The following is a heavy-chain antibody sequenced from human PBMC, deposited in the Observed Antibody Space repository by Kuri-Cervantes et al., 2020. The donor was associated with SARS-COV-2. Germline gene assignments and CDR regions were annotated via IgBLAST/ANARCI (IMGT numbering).Heavy chain of an antibody. CDR1: GFIFSDYA. CDR3: ARDPTAHYDFWTGYYGNNWFDP. D-gene: IGHD3-3*01. Sequence: GESLKISCEASGFIFSDYAMDWVRQAPGKGLEWVAIISFDGRNTKFADSVKGRFTISRDNSKNTLYLEMNSLRAEDTAVYYCARDPTAHYDFWTGYYGNNWFDPWGQGTLVTVSS. V-gene: IGHV3-30*04. J-gene: IGHJ5*02. CDR2: ISFDGRNT.